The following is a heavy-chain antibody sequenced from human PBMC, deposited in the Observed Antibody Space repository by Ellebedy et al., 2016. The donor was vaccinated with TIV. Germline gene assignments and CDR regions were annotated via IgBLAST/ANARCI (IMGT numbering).Heavy chain of an antibody. CDR3: ARDTDREVSDV. Sequence: MPSETLSLTCSVSGSSISSGNYWGWIRQPPGRGLEWIGSMYHSGSTYFSPSLKSRVTMSVDTSKNQFPLRLTSVTAADTAVYYCARDTDREVSDVWGQGTTVTVSS. J-gene: IGHJ6*02. D-gene: IGHD5/OR15-5a*01. CDR2: MYHSGST. V-gene: IGHV4-38-2*02. CDR1: GSSISSGNY.